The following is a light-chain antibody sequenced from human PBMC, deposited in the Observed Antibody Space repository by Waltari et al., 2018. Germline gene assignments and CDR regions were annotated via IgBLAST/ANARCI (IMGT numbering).Light chain of an antibody. J-gene: IGKJ1*01. CDR2: WAS. Sequence: DVVMTQSPDSLAVSLGERDSITCKSSQTILYTSNNKSYLAWYQQKPGQPPKLLIYWASTRESGVPDRFSGSGSGTDFTLTISSLQAEDVAVYYCQQYYSTPQTFGQGTKVEIK. CDR1: QTILYTSNNKSY. V-gene: IGKV4-1*01. CDR3: QQYYSTPQT.